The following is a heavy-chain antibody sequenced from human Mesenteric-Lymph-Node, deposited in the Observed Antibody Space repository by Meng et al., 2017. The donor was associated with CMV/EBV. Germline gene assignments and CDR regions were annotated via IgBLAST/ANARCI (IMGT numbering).Heavy chain of an antibody. J-gene: IGHJ4*02. CDR3: ARERGGLCSSSNCQKTFDY. CDR1: GFTFSSYE. CDR2: ISNSDGTT. V-gene: IGHV3-48*03. D-gene: IGHD2-2*01. Sequence: GESLKISCAASGFTFSSYEMNWVRQAPGKGLEWVSYISNSDGTTYYADSVKGRFTISRDNDKNSLSLQMNSPRGEDTAVYYCARERGGLCSSSNCQKTFDYWGQGTVVTVSS.